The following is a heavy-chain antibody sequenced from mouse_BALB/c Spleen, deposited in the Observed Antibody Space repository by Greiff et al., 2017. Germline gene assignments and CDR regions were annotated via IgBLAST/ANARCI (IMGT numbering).Heavy chain of an antibody. Sequence: LQQSGAELVRPGASVKLSCKASGYTFTSYWMHWVKQRPGQGLEWIGNIYPGSGSTNYDEKFKSKATLTVDTSSSTAYMQLSSLTSEDSAVYYCTRSGTNWDYFDYWGQGTTLTVSS. J-gene: IGHJ2*01. CDR1: GYTFTSYW. CDR3: TRSGTNWDYFDY. D-gene: IGHD4-1*01. V-gene: IGHV1S22*01. CDR2: IYPGSGST.